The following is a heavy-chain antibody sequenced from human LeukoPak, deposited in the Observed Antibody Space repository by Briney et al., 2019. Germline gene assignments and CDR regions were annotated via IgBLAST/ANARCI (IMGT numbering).Heavy chain of an antibody. J-gene: IGHJ6*03. V-gene: IGHV1-69*13. D-gene: IGHD2-2*02. CDR1: GGTFSSYA. CDR3: AREVGGPAAIPRDYYYYYMDV. Sequence: SVKVSCKASGGTFSSYAISWVRQAPGQGLEWMGGIIPIFGTANSAQKFQGRVTITADESTSTAYMELSSLRSEDTAVYYCAREVGGPAAIPRDYYYYYMDVWGKGTTVTVSS. CDR2: IIPIFGTA.